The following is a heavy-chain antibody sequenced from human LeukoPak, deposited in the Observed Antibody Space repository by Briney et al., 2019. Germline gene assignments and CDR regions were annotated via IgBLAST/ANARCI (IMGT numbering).Heavy chain of an antibody. Sequence: SETLSLTCSVSGGPISNYYWSWIRQPPGKGLEWIGYIHYSGSTNYNPSLKSRVTISVDTSKNQFSLKLSSVTAADTAVYYCARLYSSTWYFDYWGQGTLVTVSS. J-gene: IGHJ4*02. CDR3: ARLYSSTWYFDY. D-gene: IGHD6-13*01. CDR2: IHYSGST. V-gene: IGHV4-59*08. CDR1: GGPISNYY.